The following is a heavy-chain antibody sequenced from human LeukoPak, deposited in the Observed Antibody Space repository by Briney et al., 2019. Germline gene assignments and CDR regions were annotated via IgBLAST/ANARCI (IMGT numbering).Heavy chain of an antibody. D-gene: IGHD4-11*01. J-gene: IGHJ4*02. CDR1: GGTFSSYA. CDR2: INPNSGGT. Sequence: ASVKVSCKASGGTFSSYAISWVRQAPGQGLEWMGWINPNSGGTNYAQKFQGWVTMTRDTSISTAYMELSRLRSDDTAVYYCARDMDSNYDYWGQGTLVTVSS. CDR3: ARDMDSNYDY. V-gene: IGHV1-2*04.